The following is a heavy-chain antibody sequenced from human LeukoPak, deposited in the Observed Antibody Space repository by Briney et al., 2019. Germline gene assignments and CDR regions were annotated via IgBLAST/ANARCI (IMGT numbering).Heavy chain of an antibody. CDR2: IIPILGIA. CDR3: ARDPEAASGYDYSLDY. CDR1: GGTFSSYA. J-gene: IGHJ4*02. Sequence: ASVKVSCKASGGTFSSYAISWVRQAPGQGLEWMGRIIPILGIANYAQKFQGRVTITADKSTSTAYMELSSLRSEDTAVYYCARDPEAASGYDYSLDYWGQGTLVTVSS. D-gene: IGHD5-12*01. V-gene: IGHV1-69*04.